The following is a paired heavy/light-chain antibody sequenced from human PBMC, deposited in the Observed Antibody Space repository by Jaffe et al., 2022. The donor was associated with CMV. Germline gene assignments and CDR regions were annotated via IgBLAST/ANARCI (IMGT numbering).Heavy chain of an antibody. Sequence: EMQLVESGGGLVQPGKSLRLSCAASGFTFDNYAMHWVRQDRGKGLEWVSGISWNTGTISYADSVKGRFTISRDNAKNSLYLQMNSLRAEDTALYYCVKAKEADLRGSGFDFWGQGTLVTVSS. D-gene: IGHD3-10*01. V-gene: IGHV3-9*01. CDR2: ISWNTGTI. CDR3: VKAKEADLRGSGFDF. CDR1: GFTFDNYA. J-gene: IGHJ4*02.
Light chain of an antibody. Sequence: DIVMTQSPDSLAVSLGERATVNCKSSQSVSDSFNNKNYLAWYQQKPGQPPKLLIYWASTRESGVPDRFSGSGSGTDFTLTISSLQAEDVAVYYCQQYYIRYTFGQGTKLEIK. J-gene: IGKJ2*01. CDR1: QSVSDSFNNKNY. CDR3: QQYYIRYT. CDR2: WAS. V-gene: IGKV4-1*01.